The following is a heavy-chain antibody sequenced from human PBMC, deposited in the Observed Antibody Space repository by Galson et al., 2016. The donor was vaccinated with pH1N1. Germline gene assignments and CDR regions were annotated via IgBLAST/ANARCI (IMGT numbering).Heavy chain of an antibody. CDR1: GFTFSTYA. D-gene: IGHD5-12*01. CDR2: VSGSGGYT. V-gene: IGHV3-23*01. J-gene: IGHJ3*02. Sequence: SLRLSCAASGFTFSTYAMSWARQAPGKGLEWVSSVSGSGGYTYDADSVKGRFTISRDNSNSTLYLQMNSLRVDDTALYYCTKANFGGYDLDAFDIWGKGKMVTVSS. CDR3: TKANFGGYDLDAFDI.